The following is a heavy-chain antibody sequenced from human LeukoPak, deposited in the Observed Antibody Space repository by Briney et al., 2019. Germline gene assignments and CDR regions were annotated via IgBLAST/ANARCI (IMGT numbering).Heavy chain of an antibody. J-gene: IGHJ3*02. D-gene: IGHD3-16*01. CDR1: GFTFSDHY. V-gene: IGHV3-72*01. CDR2: TRNKVNSYTT. CDR3: ARDGGNDAFDI. Sequence: PGGSLRLSCAASGFTFSDHYMDWVRQAPGKGLEWVGRTRNKVNSYTTEYAASVKGRFTISRDDSKKSLYLQMNSLKTEATAVYYCARDGGNDAFDIWGQGTMVTVSS.